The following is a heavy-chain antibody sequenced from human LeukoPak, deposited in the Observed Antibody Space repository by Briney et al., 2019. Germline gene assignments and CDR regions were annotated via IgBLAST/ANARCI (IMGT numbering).Heavy chain of an antibody. CDR3: TRGGILKHYYDSSGYYPLCYYC. Sequence: SETLSLTSTGSFGSATRGSYSWTSIRQPPGKGLEWIGYIYYSGSTNYNPSLKSRVTISVDTSKNQFSLKLRAVTAEDTAVYSWTRGGILKHYYDSSGYYPLCYYCWREGTLVTVSS. CDR1: FGSATRGSYS. D-gene: IGHD3-22*01. V-gene: IGHV4-61*01. J-gene: IGHJ4*01. CDR2: IYYSGST.